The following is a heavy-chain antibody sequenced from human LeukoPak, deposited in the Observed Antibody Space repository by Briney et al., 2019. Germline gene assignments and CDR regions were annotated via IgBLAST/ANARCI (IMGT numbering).Heavy chain of an antibody. D-gene: IGHD1-26*01. CDR2: IYHSGST. CDR1: GYSISSGYY. Sequence: SETLSLTCTVSGYSISSGYYWGWIRQPPGKGLEWIGSIYHSGSTYYNPSLKSRVTISVDTSKNQFPLKLSSVTAADAAVYYCARDQWELPGGFDYWGQGTLVTVSS. V-gene: IGHV4-38-2*02. CDR3: ARDQWELPGGFDY. J-gene: IGHJ4*02.